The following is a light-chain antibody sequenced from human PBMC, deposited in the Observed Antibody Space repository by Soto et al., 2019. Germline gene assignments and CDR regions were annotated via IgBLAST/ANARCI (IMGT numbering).Light chain of an antibody. Sequence: LTQPPSVSGAPGQRVTISCTGSSSNIGAGFHVHWYQQLPGTAPKLLIYANTNRPSGVPDRFSGSKSGTSASLAITGLQAEDEADYYCQSYDSSSWVFGGGTKVTVL. CDR2: ANT. CDR3: QSYDSSSWV. J-gene: IGLJ3*02. V-gene: IGLV1-40*01. CDR1: SSNIGAGFH.